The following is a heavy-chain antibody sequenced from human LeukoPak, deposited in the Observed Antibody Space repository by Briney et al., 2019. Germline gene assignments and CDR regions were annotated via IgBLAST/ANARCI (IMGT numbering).Heavy chain of an antibody. CDR3: AKSGWNSGRNHYYYYYGMDV. D-gene: IGHD1-26*01. Sequence: GGSLRLSCAASGFTFSSYAMSWVRQAPGKGLEWVSAIGGSGGSTYYADSVKGRFTISRDNSKNTLYLRMNSLRAEDTAVYYCAKSGWNSGRNHYYYYYGMDVWGQGTTVTVSS. V-gene: IGHV3-23*01. CDR2: IGGSGGST. CDR1: GFTFSSYA. J-gene: IGHJ6*02.